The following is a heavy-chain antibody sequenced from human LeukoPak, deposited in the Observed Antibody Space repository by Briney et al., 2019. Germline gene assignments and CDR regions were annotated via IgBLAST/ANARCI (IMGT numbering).Heavy chain of an antibody. D-gene: IGHD1-26*01. J-gene: IGHJ4*02. Sequence: PSETLSLTCTVSGYSITSGYYWGWIRQPPGKGLEWIGSIFHSGSTYYNPSLKSRVTISVDTSKNQFSLKLSSVTAADTAMYYCARVVGATPYYFDYWGQGTLVTVSS. CDR1: GYSITSGYY. CDR2: IFHSGST. CDR3: ARVVGATPYYFDY. V-gene: IGHV4-38-2*02.